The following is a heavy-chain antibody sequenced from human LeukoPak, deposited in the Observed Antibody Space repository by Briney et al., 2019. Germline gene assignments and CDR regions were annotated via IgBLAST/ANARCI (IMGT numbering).Heavy chain of an antibody. CDR2: IFHSGST. J-gene: IGHJ5*02. CDR1: GGSISRCSCY. Sequence: SETLSLTCTVSGGSISRCSCYGGWIRQPPGKGLEWIGSIFHSGSTYYNPSLKSRVTMSVDTSKNQFSLNLRSVTAADTAVYYCARTGLDGDNWFDPWGQGTLVTVSS. D-gene: IGHD1-1*01. CDR3: ARTGLDGDNWFDP. V-gene: IGHV4-39*01.